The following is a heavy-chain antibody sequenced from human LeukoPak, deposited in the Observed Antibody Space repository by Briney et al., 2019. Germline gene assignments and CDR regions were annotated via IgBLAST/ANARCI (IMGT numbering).Heavy chain of an antibody. V-gene: IGHV4-34*01. CDR3: ARGTSYLRY. J-gene: IGHJ4*02. D-gene: IGHD2-2*01. Sequence: SETLSLTCAVYGGSFSGYYWSWIRQPPGKGLEWIGEINHSGSTNYNPSLKSRVTISVDASKNQFSLKLSSVTAADTAVYYCARGTSYLRYWGQGTLVTVSS. CDR1: GGSFSGYY. CDR2: INHSGST.